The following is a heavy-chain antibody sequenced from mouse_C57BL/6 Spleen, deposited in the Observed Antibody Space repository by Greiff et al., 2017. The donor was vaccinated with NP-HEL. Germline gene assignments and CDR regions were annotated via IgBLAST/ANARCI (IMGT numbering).Heavy chain of an antibody. D-gene: IGHD5-1*01. Sequence: QVQLQQSGAELVRPGTSVKVSCKASGYAFTNYLIEWVKQRPGQGLEWIGVINPGSGGTYYNEKFKGKATLTADKSSSTAYMQLSSLTSEDSAVYFCARSEVLYYFDYWGQGTTLTVSS. CDR3: ARSEVLYYFDY. V-gene: IGHV1-54*01. J-gene: IGHJ2*01. CDR1: GYAFTNYL. CDR2: INPGSGGT.